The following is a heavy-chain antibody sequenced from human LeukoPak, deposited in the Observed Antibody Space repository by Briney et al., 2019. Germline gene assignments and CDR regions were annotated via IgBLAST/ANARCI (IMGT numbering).Heavy chain of an antibody. D-gene: IGHD3-10*01. Sequence: GGSLRLSCAAPGFSFSSHAMSWVRQAPGKGLEWVSTISGSGDRTYYADSVKGRFTISRDNSKNTLFLHMNSLRAEDTAVYSCAKGYYGSGSYGWFDYWGQGTLVTVSS. J-gene: IGHJ4*02. CDR1: GFSFSSHA. CDR2: ISGSGDRT. V-gene: IGHV3-23*01. CDR3: AKGYYGSGSYGWFDY.